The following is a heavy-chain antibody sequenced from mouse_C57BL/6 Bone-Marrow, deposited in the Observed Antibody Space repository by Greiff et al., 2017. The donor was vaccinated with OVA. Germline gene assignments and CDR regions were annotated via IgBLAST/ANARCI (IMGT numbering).Heavy chain of an antibody. CDR2: ISDGGSYT. J-gene: IGHJ1*03. V-gene: IGHV5-4*03. Sequence: EVNVVESGGGLVKPGGSLKLSCAASGFTFSSYAMSWVRQTPEKRLEWVATISDGGSYTYYPDNVKGRFTISRDNAKNNLYLQMSHLKSEDTAMYYCAGTPLSYGVDWYFDVWGTGTTVTVSS. D-gene: IGHD1-1*01. CDR1: GFTFSSYA. CDR3: AGTPLSYGVDWYFDV.